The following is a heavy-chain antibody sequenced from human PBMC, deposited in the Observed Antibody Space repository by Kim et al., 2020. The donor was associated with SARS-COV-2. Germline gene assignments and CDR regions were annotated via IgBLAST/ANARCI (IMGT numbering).Heavy chain of an antibody. D-gene: IGHD2-15*01. V-gene: IGHV1-69*04. J-gene: IGHJ4*02. CDR3: ARGAEGCSGGSCYASPFDY. Sequence: GRVTITADKSTSTAYMELSSLRSEDTAVYYCARGAEGCSGGSCYASPFDYWGQGTLVTVSS.